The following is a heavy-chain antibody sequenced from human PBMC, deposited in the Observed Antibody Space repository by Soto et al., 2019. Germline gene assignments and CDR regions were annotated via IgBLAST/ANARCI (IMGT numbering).Heavy chain of an antibody. J-gene: IGHJ3*02. CDR1: GFTFSSYS. V-gene: IGHV3-21*01. Sequence: EVQLVESGGGLVKPGGSLRLSCAASGFTFSSYSMNWVRQAPGKGLEWVSSISSSSNYIYYADSVKGRFTISRDNAKNSLELQMNSLRAEDTAVYYCARDDSGYDFGAFDIWGQGTMVTVSS. CDR2: ISSSSNYI. CDR3: ARDDSGYDFGAFDI. D-gene: IGHD5-12*01.